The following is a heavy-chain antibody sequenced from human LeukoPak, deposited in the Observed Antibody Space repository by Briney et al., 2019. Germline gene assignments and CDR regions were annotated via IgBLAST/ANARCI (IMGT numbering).Heavy chain of an antibody. D-gene: IGHD6-13*01. V-gene: IGHV3-53*01. CDR3: ALAGEQQLPGY. J-gene: IGHJ4*02. Sequence: GGSLRLSCAASGFTFTNYMSWVRRAPGKGLEWVSVIYSGGNTYYADSVKGRFTISRDTSKNTLYLQMNSLRAEDTAVYYCALAGEQQLPGYWGQGTLVTVSS. CDR2: IYSGGNT. CDR1: GFTFTNY.